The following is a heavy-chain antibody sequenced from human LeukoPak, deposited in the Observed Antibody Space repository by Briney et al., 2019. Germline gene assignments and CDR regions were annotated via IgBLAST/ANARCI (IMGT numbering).Heavy chain of an antibody. CDR3: AKTPGGDDFWSGYKNYLDY. D-gene: IGHD3-3*01. CDR2: ISGSGGST. J-gene: IGHJ4*02. Sequence: GGSLRLSCAASGFTFSSYAMSWVRQAPGKGLEWVSAISGSGGSTYYADSVKGRFTISRDNSKNTLYLQMNSLRAKDTAVYYCAKTPGGDDFWSGYKNYLDYWGQGTLVTVSS. CDR1: GFTFSSYA. V-gene: IGHV3-23*01.